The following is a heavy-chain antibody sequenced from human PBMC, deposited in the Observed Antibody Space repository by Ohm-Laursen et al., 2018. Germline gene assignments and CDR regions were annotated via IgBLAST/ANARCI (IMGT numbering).Heavy chain of an antibody. Sequence: SLRLSCAASGFIFSGYWMHWVRQAPGKGLVWVPRVHTDGSSTTYADSVKGRFTISRDNAKNTLYLQMNSLRAEDTAVYYCARSHRDYYDSSGFYSWGQGTLVTVSS. CDR1: GFIFSGYW. D-gene: IGHD3-22*01. J-gene: IGHJ5*01. V-gene: IGHV3-74*01. CDR2: VHTDGSST. CDR3: ARSHRDYYDSSGFYS.